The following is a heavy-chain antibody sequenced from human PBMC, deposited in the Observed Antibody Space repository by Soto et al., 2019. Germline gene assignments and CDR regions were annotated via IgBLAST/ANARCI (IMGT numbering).Heavy chain of an antibody. CDR2: IIPIFPTP. CDR3: APNTHRQHLGKNYYYGIDA. CDR1: GGTFGNSA. J-gene: IGHJ6*04. Sequence: QVQLVQSGAEVKKPGSSVTVSCKASGGTFGNSAISWVRQAPGQGLEWMGGIIPIFPTPDYAQKFKERVRITADESTSTADREVTSLISKNRTVRYRAPNTHRQHLGKNYYYGIDAWGKGTTVTVS. D-gene: IGHD5-18*01. V-gene: IGHV1-69*12.